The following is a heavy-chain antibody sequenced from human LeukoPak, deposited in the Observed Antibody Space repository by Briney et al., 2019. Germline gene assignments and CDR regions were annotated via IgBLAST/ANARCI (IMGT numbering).Heavy chain of an antibody. CDR1: GFTFSSYG. CDR3: ASDMGNDYGDYGDAFDI. D-gene: IGHD4-17*01. J-gene: IGHJ3*02. Sequence: QTGGSLRLSCAASGFTFSSYGMHWVRQAPGKGLEWVALVWYDGSSKYYADSVKGRFTISRDNSKNTLYLQMNSLRAEDTAVYYCASDMGNDYGDYGDAFDIWGQGTMVTVSS. CDR2: VWYDGSSK. V-gene: IGHV3-33*01.